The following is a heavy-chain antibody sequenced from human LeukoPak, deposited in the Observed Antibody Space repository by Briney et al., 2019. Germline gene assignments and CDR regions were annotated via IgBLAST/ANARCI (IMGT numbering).Heavy chain of an antibody. J-gene: IGHJ4*02. Sequence: PGRSLRLSCAASGFTFSNHGMHWVRQAPGKGLEWVALIWYDGSNKEYAESVKGRFTISRDNSKNTVYLQMNSLRAEDTAVYYCASPAVWGELSLRYWGQGTLVTVSS. D-gene: IGHD3-16*02. CDR3: ASPAVWGELSLRY. CDR2: IWYDGSNK. CDR1: GFTFSNHG. V-gene: IGHV3-33*01.